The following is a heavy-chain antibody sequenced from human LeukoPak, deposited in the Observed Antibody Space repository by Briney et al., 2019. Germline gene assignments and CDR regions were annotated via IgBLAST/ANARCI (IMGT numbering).Heavy chain of an antibody. CDR2: ISYRGST. CDR1: GDSISISTYY. CDR3: ARGGWYFAY. D-gene: IGHD6-19*01. V-gene: IGHV4-39*07. J-gene: IGHJ4*02. Sequence: SETLSLTCTVSGDSISISTYYWGWIRQPPGKGLEWIGSISYRGSTYYNPSLKSRVTISVDMSKSQFSLRLSAVTAADTAVYYCARGGWYFAYWGQGTLVTVSS.